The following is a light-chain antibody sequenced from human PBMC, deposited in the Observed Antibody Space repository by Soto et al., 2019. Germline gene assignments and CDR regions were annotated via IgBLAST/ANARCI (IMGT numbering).Light chain of an antibody. Sequence: DIQMTQSPYTLSASVGDRVTITCRASQSISSWLAWYQQKPGKAPKLLIYKASSLESGVPSRFSGSGSGTEFTLTISSLQADDFATYYCQHYKNARCTFGQGTKLEIK. J-gene: IGKJ2*02. CDR2: KAS. CDR1: QSISSW. V-gene: IGKV1-5*03. CDR3: QHYKNARCT.